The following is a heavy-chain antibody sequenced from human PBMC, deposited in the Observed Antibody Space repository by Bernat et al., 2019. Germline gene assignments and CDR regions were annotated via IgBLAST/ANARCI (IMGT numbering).Heavy chain of an antibody. V-gene: IGHV3-30*18. D-gene: IGHD4-17*01. CDR2: ISYDGSNK. Sequence: VQLVESGGGVVQPGRSLRLSCAASGFTFSSYGMHWVRQAPGKGLEWVAVISYDGSNKYYADSVKGRFTISRDNSKNTLYLQMNSLRAEDTAVYYCAKGGDYGDYVQDGMDVWGQGTTVTVYS. CDR1: GFTFSSYG. J-gene: IGHJ6*02. CDR3: AKGGDYGDYVQDGMDV.